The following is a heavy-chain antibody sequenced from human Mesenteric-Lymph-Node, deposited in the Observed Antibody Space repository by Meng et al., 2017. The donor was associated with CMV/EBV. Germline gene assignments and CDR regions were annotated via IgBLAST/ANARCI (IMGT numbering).Heavy chain of an antibody. Sequence: GESLKISCAASGFTFSSYSMNWVRQAPGKGLEWVSSISSSSSYIYYADSVKGRFTISRDNAKNSLYLQMNSLRAEDTAVYYCARGSAVGYCTNGVCHSHFGSWGQGTLVTVSS. CDR1: GFTFSSYS. J-gene: IGHJ4*02. V-gene: IGHV3-21*04. CDR3: ARGSAVGYCTNGVCHSHFGS. D-gene: IGHD2-8*01. CDR2: ISSSSSYI.